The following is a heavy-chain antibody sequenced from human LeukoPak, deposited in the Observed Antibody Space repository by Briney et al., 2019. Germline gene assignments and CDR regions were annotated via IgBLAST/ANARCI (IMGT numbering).Heavy chain of an antibody. D-gene: IGHD3-9*01. J-gene: IGHJ4*02. V-gene: IGHV4-39*01. CDR1: GGSISSTSYY. CDR3: ARATPVLLRYFDWLSSVYFDY. CDR2: IYYIGST. Sequence: SETLSLTCTVFGGSISSTSYYWGWIRQPPGKGLEWIGSIYYIGSTYYNPSLKSRVTISVDTSKKQFSLKVRSVTAADTAVYYCARATPVLLRYFDWLSSVYFDYWGQGTLVTVSS.